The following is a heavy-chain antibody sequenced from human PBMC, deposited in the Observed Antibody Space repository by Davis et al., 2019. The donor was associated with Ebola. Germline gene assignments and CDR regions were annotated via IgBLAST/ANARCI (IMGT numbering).Heavy chain of an antibody. CDR1: GGTFSSYA. CDR3: ARNVLRFLEWLDYGMDV. D-gene: IGHD3-3*01. CDR2: IIPILGIA. J-gene: IGHJ6*02. V-gene: IGHV1-69*04. Sequence: SVKVSCKASGGTFSSYAISWVRQAPGQGLEWMGRIIPILGIANYAQKFQGRVTITADKSTSTAYMELSSLRSEDTAVYYCARNVLRFLEWLDYGMDVWGQGTTATVSS.